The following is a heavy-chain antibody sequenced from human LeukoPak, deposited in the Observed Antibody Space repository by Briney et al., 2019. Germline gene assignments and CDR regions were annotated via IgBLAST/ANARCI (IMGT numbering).Heavy chain of an antibody. Sequence: SETLSLTCTVSGGSITTYYWTWIRQTPDKGLQFIGSFYHTGSTNYNPSLESAVTISEDTSKNQISLKLTSVTAADTAVYCCASHSGGYAYWGQGTLVTVSS. J-gene: IGHJ4*02. D-gene: IGHD5-12*01. V-gene: IGHV4-59*12. CDR2: FYHTGST. CDR1: GGSITTYY. CDR3: ASHSGGYAY.